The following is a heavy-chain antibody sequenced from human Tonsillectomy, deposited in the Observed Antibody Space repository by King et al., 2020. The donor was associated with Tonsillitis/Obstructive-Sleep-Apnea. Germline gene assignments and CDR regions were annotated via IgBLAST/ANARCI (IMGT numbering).Heavy chain of an antibody. CDR1: GFTFSSYA. Sequence: VKLVESGGGLVQPGGSLRLSCAASGFTFSSYAMSWVRQAPGKGLEWVSAISGSGGSTYYADSVKGRFTISRDNSKNTLYLQMNSLRAEDTAVYYCAKEMYDFWSGSAYYFDYWGQGTLVTVSS. D-gene: IGHD3-3*01. J-gene: IGHJ4*02. V-gene: IGHV3-23*04. CDR3: AKEMYDFWSGSAYYFDY. CDR2: ISGSGGST.